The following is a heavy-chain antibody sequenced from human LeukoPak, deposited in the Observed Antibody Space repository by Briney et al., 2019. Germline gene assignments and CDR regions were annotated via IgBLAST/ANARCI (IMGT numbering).Heavy chain of an antibody. Sequence: PGRSLRLSCAASGFTFSSYWMHWVRQAPGKGLVWVARINPGGSSITYADSVKGRFTISRDNANNTLYLQMDSLRAEDTGVYYCARSNQADYYWVGGTLATDS. CDR3: ARSNQADYY. CDR1: GFTFSSYW. J-gene: IGHJ4*02. V-gene: IGHV3-74*01. D-gene: IGHD1-14*01. CDR2: INPGGSSI.